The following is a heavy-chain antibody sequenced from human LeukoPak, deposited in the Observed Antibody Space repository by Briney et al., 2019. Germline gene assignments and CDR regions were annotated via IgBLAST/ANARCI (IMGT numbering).Heavy chain of an antibody. V-gene: IGHV3-23*01. CDR2: ISVSGGNT. CDR3: ARGRAGNYYNHNDY. D-gene: IGHD3-10*01. Sequence: GGSLRLSCAASGFTFSSYAMSWVRQAPGKGLEWVSVISVSGGNTYYADSVKGRFTISRDNSKDTLFLQMNSLRAEDTAVYYCARGRAGNYYNHNDYWGQGTLVTVSS. CDR1: GFTFSSYA. J-gene: IGHJ4*02.